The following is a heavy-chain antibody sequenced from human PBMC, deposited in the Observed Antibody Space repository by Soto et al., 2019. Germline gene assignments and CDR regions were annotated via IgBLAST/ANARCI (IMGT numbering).Heavy chain of an antibody. Sequence: GGSLRLSCAASGFTFSSYGMHWVRQAPGKGLEWVAVIWYDGSNKYYADSVKGRFTISRDNSKNTLYLQMNSLRAEDTAVYYCARAVTIFETNWFDPWGHGTLVTVSS. CDR3: ARAVTIFETNWFDP. V-gene: IGHV3-33*01. CDR2: IWYDGSNK. J-gene: IGHJ5*02. D-gene: IGHD3-3*01. CDR1: GFTFSSYG.